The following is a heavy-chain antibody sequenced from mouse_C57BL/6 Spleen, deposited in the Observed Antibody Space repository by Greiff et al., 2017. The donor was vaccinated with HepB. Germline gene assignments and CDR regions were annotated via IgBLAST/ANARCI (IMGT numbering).Heavy chain of an antibody. CDR1: GYTFTSYG. CDR2: IYPRSGNT. Sequence: VKLVESGAELARPGASVKLSCKASGYTFTSYGISWVKQRTGQGLEWIGEIYPRSGNTYYNEKFKGKATLTADKSSSTAYMELRSLTSEDSAVYFCARSWDYDRAMDYWGQGTSVTVSS. V-gene: IGHV1-81*01. D-gene: IGHD2-4*01. CDR3: ARSWDYDRAMDY. J-gene: IGHJ4*01.